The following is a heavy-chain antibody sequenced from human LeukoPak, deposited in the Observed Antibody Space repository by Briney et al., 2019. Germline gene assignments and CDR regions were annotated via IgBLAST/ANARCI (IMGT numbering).Heavy chain of an antibody. CDR3: ARDGHAYGRGSPHY. CDR1: GSTFSDYY. Sequence: GGSLRLSCAASGSTFSDYYMSWIRQAPGKGLEWVSYISSSGSTKYYADSVKGRFTISRDNAKNSYLQMNSLRAEDTATYYCARDGHAYGRGSPHYWGQGTLVTVSS. V-gene: IGHV3-11*01. CDR2: ISSSGSTK. J-gene: IGHJ4*02. D-gene: IGHD3-10*01.